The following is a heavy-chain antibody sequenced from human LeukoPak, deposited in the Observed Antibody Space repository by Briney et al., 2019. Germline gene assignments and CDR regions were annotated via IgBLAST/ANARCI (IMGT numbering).Heavy chain of an antibody. Sequence: GGSLRLSCAASGFTFSSYEMNWVRQAPGKGLEWFSYISSSGSTIYYADSVKGGFTISRDNAKNSLYLQMNSLRAEDTAVYYCAELGITMIGGVWGKGTTVTISS. CDR2: ISSSGSTI. V-gene: IGHV3-48*03. J-gene: IGHJ6*04. CDR3: AELGITMIGGV. D-gene: IGHD3-10*02. CDR1: GFTFSSYE.